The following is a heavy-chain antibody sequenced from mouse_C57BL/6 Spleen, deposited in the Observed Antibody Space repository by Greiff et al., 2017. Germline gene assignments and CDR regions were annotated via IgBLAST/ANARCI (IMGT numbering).Heavy chain of an antibody. CDR2: IDPSDSYT. CDR1: GYTFTSYW. D-gene: IGHD2-1*01. V-gene: IGHV1-59*01. J-gene: IGHJ3*01. CDR3: GWGNYGFAY. Sequence: VQLQQPGAELVRPGTSVKLSCKASGYTFTSYWMHWVKQRPGQGLEWIGVIDPSDSYTNYNQKFKGKATVTVDTSSSPAYMQLSSLTSEDSAVYYCGWGNYGFAYWGQGTLVTVSA.